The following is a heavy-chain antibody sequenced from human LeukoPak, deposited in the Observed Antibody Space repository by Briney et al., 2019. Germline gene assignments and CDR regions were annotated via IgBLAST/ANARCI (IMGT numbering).Heavy chain of an antibody. CDR2: INPNSGDT. CDR3: ARRGWIGVTGTVVGWFDP. V-gene: IGHV1-2*02. CDR1: GYTFTGYC. Sequence: ASVKVSCKAFGYTFTGYCMHWVRQAPGQGLEWMGWINPNSGDTNYAQKFQGRVTMTRDTSISTAYMELSRLRSDDTAVYYCARRGWIGVTGTVVGWFDPWGQGTLVTVSS. D-gene: IGHD6-19*01. J-gene: IGHJ5*02.